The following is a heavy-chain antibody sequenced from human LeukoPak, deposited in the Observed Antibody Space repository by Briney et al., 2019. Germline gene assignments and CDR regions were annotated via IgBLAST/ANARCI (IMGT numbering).Heavy chain of an antibody. V-gene: IGHV4-34*01. CDR3: ARGGSTQNAFDI. CDR1: GGSFSGYY. J-gene: IGHJ3*02. CDR2: INHSGST. Sequence: SEALSLTCAVYGGSFSGYYWSWIRQPPGKGLEWIGEINHSGSTNYNPSLESRVTISVDTSKDQFSLKLSSVTAADTAVYYCARGGSTQNAFDIWGQGTMVTVSS.